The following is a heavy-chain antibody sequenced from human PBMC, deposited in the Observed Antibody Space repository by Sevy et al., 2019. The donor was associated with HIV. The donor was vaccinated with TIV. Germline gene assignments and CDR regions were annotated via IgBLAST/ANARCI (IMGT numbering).Heavy chain of an antibody. CDR2: IKADGSDK. Sequence: GGSLRLSCGASGFTFSANWMNWVRQAPGKGLEWVANIKADGSDKHYVDSVEGRFTISRDNAKNLLCLQMNSLRVEDTAVYYDAHVTFGRFESWGQGTLVTVSS. D-gene: IGHD3-16*01. CDR1: GFTFSANW. V-gene: IGHV3-7*01. J-gene: IGHJ4*02. CDR3: AHVTFGRFES.